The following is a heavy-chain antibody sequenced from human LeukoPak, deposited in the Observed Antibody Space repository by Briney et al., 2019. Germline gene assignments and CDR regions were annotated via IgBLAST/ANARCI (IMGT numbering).Heavy chain of an antibody. CDR1: GFIVRSNY. CDR2: IYNDGRT. CDR3: VRKTATEEVYFDN. V-gene: IGHV3-53*01. J-gene: IGHJ4*02. Sequence: GGSLRLSCAASGFIVRSNYMSWFRQAPGKGLEWASVIYNDGRTYYADSVRGRFIISRDNAKNSLYLQMNSLRPEDTAKYFCVRKTATEEVYFDNWGQGTPVTVSS.